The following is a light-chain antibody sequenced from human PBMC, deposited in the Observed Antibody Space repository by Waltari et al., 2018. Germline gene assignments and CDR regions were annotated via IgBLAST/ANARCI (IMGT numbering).Light chain of an antibody. J-gene: IGLJ2*01. CDR3: QAWDRTSHVT. CDR1: GLGNKY. V-gene: IGLV3-1*01. Sequence: SYELTQPPSVSVSPGQPASIPCSGDGLGNKYVRWFQQRPGQSHVSVTSKDAKRPSGVPAPISGSNSENMASLTISGPQATHEPDYYCQAWDRTSHVTFGGGTKLTVL. CDR2: KDA.